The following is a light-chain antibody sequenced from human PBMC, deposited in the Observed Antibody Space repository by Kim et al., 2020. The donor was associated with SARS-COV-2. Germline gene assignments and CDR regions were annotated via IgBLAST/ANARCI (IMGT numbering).Light chain of an antibody. CDR2: AAS. CDR1: QGISNY. Sequence: TSVRDRVTIPCRASQGISNYLAWYQQKPGKVPKLLIYAASTLQSGVPSRFSGSGSGTDFTLTISSLQPEDVATYYCQWYNSAPLTFGGGTKVDIK. V-gene: IGKV1-27*01. CDR3: QWYNSAPLT. J-gene: IGKJ4*01.